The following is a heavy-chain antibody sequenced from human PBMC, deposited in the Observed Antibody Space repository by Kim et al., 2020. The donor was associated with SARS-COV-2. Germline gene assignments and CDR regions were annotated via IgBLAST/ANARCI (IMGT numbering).Heavy chain of an antibody. V-gene: IGHV3-23*01. J-gene: IGHJ4*02. D-gene: IGHD6-19*01. CDR3: AREVGSRGWYTVDY. Sequence: YADSVKGPFTIARDNSKNTLFLQMNSLRAEDTAIYFCAREVGSRGWYTVDYWGQGTLVTVSS.